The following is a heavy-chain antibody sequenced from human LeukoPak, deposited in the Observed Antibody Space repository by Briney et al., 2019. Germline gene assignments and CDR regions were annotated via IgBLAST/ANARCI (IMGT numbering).Heavy chain of an antibody. CDR3: AKDRAYLFDSSGYYDN. CDR2: ISSSGGRT. V-gene: IGHV3-23*01. CDR1: GFTFSTYA. Sequence: PGGSLTLSCAASGFTFSTYAMSWIRQAPGKGLEWVSAISSSGGRTFYADSVKGRFTISRDTPKNRVYLKMNSLKADDTAVYYCAKDRAYLFDSSGYYDNWGQGTLVTVSS. D-gene: IGHD3-22*01. J-gene: IGHJ4*02.